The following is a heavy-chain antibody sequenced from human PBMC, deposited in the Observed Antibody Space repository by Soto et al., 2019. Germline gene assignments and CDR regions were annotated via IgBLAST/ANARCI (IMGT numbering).Heavy chain of an antibody. Sequence: GGSLRLSCAASGFTFSSYSMNWVRQAPGKGLEWVSYISSSSSTIYYADSVKGRFTISRDNAKNSLYLQMNSLRAEDTAVYYCARGVVVVAVSYMDVWGKGTTVTVSS. V-gene: IGHV3-48*01. D-gene: IGHD2-15*01. CDR3: ARGVVVVAVSYMDV. CDR2: ISSSSSTI. CDR1: GFTFSSYS. J-gene: IGHJ6*03.